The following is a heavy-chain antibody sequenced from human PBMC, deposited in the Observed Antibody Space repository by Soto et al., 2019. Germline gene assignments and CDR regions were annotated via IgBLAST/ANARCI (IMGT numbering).Heavy chain of an antibody. Sequence: GGSLRLSCAASGFTFSDYYMSWIRQAPGKGLEWVSYISISDSTTYYADSVKGRFTISRDNAKNSLYLQMNSLRAEDTAVYYCAREGFTAMGSRYSYYMDVWGKGTTVTVSS. CDR1: GFTFSDYY. J-gene: IGHJ6*03. D-gene: IGHD5-18*01. CDR3: AREGFTAMGSRYSYYMDV. V-gene: IGHV3-11*01. CDR2: ISISDSTT.